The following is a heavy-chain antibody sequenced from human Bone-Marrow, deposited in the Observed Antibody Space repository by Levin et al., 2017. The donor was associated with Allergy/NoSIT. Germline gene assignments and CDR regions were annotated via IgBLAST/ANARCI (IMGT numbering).Heavy chain of an antibody. J-gene: IGHJ4*02. D-gene: IGHD2-15*01. CDR3: ARDATLLRDGGCSDY. CDR2: ISFDGTNK. V-gene: IGHV3-30-3*01. CDR1: GFTFSNYA. Sequence: GGSLRLSCAASGFTFSNYAMQWVRQAPGKGLEWVAVISFDGTNKYYADSVKGRFTFSRDNSKNTLYLQMNSLRAEDTAVYYCARDATLLRDGGCSDYWGQGTLVTVSS.